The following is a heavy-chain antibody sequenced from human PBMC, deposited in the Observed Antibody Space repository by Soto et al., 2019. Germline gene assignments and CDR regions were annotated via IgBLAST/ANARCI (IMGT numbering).Heavy chain of an antibody. CDR1: GFTFSMYG. J-gene: IGHJ4*02. CDR3: ARDRRVIPDADMDY. D-gene: IGHD2-21*01. Sequence: QVQLVESGGGVVQPGSSLRLSCEASGFTFSMYGMHWVRQAPGKGLEWVGVIYSDGSHQYYGDSVKGRFTISRDNSNKMVYLQMTGLRLDDSALCYCARDRRVIPDADMDYWGQGVLVTVSS. V-gene: IGHV3-30*03. CDR2: IYSDGSHQ.